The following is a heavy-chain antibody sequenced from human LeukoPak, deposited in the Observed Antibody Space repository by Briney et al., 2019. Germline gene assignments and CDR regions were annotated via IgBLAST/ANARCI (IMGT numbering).Heavy chain of an antibody. CDR2: INWNGGST. Sequence: GGSLRLYCAASGFTFDDYGMSWVRQAPGKGLEWVSGINWNGGSTGYADSVKGRFTISRDNAKNSLYLQMNSLRAEDTALYHCARGDSSGWYLVFDYWGQGTLVTVSS. J-gene: IGHJ4*02. V-gene: IGHV3-20*01. CDR1: GFTFDDYG. CDR3: ARGDSSGWYLVFDY. D-gene: IGHD6-19*01.